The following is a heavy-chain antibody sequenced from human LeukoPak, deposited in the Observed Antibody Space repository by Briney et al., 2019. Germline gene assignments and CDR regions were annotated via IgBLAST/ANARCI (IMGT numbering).Heavy chain of an antibody. J-gene: IGHJ5*02. Sequence: SVKVSCKASGYTFTSYGISWVRQAPGQGLEWMGGIIPIFGTANYAQKFQGRVTITADESTSTAYMELSSLRSEDTAVYYCARDTALGYGDYVSWFDPWGQGTLVTVSS. CDR3: ARDTALGYGDYVSWFDP. D-gene: IGHD4-17*01. CDR1: GYTFTSYG. V-gene: IGHV1-69*13. CDR2: IIPIFGTA.